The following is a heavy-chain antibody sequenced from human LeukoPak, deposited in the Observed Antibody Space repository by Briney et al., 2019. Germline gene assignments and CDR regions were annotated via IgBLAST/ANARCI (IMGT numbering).Heavy chain of an antibody. CDR3: ARVNPGLRYFGY. D-gene: IGHD3-9*01. Sequence: SDALSLTCTVSGDSISSRSYYWSWIRQPPGKGLERIGEINHSGSTNYNPSLKGRVTISVDTSKNQFSLKLSSVTAADTAVYYCARVNPGLRYFGYWGQGTLVTASS. J-gene: IGHJ4*02. CDR1: GDSISSRSYY. V-gene: IGHV4-39*07. CDR2: INHSGST.